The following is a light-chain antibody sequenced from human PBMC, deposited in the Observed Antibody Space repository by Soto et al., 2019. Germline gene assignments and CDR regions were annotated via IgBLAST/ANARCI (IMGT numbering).Light chain of an antibody. CDR1: SSDVGGPNY. V-gene: IGLV2-8*01. J-gene: IGLJ3*02. Sequence: QSALTQPPSAAGSPGQSLTISCTGTSSDVGGPNYVSWYQQHAGKAPKLMIYEVTKRPSGVPDRFSGSKSGNTASLTVSGLQAEDEADYYCSSYADSNNLLFGGGTKLTVL. CDR3: SSYADSNNLL. CDR2: EVT.